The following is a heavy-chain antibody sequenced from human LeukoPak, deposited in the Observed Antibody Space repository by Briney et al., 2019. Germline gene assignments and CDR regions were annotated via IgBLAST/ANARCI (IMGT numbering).Heavy chain of an antibody. CDR2: IYSSGST. V-gene: IGHV4-4*08. CDR1: GGSISSHY. Sequence: SETLSLTCTVSGGSISSHYWSWIRQPPGKGLEYIGYIYSSGSTNYNPSLKSRVTISVDTSKNQFSLKLTSVTAADTAIYYCARGSGTYFRTYFDPWGQGILVTVSS. CDR3: ARGSGTYFRTYFDP. J-gene: IGHJ5*02. D-gene: IGHD3-10*01.